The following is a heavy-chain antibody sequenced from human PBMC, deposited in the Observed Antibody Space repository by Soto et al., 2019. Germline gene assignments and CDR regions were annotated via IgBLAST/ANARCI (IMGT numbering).Heavy chain of an antibody. CDR2: IYYSGST. Sequence: PSETLSLTCSVSGGSISSYYWSWIRQPPGKGLEWIGYIYYSGSTNYNPSLKSRVTISVDTSKNQFSLKLSSVTAADTAVYYCARSYYDFWRNWFDPWGQGTLVTVSS. V-gene: IGHV4-59*01. CDR3: ARSYYDFWRNWFDP. D-gene: IGHD3-3*01. CDR1: GGSISSYY. J-gene: IGHJ5*02.